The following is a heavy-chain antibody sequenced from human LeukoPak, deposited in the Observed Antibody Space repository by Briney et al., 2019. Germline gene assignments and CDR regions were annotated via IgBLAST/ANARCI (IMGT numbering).Heavy chain of an antibody. D-gene: IGHD3-22*01. CDR1: GFTFSSSW. CDR2: IKEDGSEK. CDR3: TRGRLTMT. J-gene: IGHJ5*02. V-gene: IGHV3-7*01. Sequence: GGSLRLSCAASGFTFSSSWMSWVRQAPGKGLEWVANIKEDGSEKCYVDSVKGRLSISRDNAKNSLYLQMNSLRVEDTAVYYCTRGRLTMTWGQGTLVTVSS.